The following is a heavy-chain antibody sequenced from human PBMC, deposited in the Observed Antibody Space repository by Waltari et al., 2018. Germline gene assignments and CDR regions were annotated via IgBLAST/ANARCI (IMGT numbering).Heavy chain of an antibody. D-gene: IGHD6-13*01. CDR2: IVPVLQMT. Sequence: QVQVMQSGAEMKQPGSSVQVSCTVSGDPFSRYAVSWVRQAPGQGLEWMGRIVPVLQMTNYAQRFRGRITLTASTSATTAFMDLSGLRSEDTAVYYCALSPQQLLAFDFWGQGTMVTVSS. CDR3: ALSPQQLLAFDF. CDR1: GDPFSRYA. V-gene: IGHV1-69*04. J-gene: IGHJ3*01.